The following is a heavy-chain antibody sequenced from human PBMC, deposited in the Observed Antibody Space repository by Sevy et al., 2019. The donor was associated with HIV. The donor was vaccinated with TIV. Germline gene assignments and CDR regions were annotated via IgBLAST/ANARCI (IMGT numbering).Heavy chain of an antibody. V-gene: IGHV3-66*02. CDR1: GFTVNDKY. J-gene: IGHJ4*02. CDR2: IFSSGST. D-gene: IGHD6-19*01. Sequence: GVSLRLSCAISGFTVNDKYIIWVRQAPGKGLEWVSVIFSSGSTYYADSAKGRFTISRDNSKNTVDLQMNSVRAEDTAVYYCVSLFLSYRSGWSYFDYWGQRTLVTVSS. CDR3: VSLFLSYRSGWSYFDY.